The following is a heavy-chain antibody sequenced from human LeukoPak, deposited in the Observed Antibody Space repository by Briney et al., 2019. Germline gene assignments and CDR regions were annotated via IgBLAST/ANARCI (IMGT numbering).Heavy chain of an antibody. Sequence: GTSVKVSCKASGYTFTGHYMHWVRQAPGQGLEWMGWINPNSGGTNYAQKFQGRVTMTRDTSISTAYMELSRLRSDDTAVYYCARQLAAPYYYYYGMDVWGQGTTVTVSS. D-gene: IGHD2-2*01. CDR1: GYTFTGHY. J-gene: IGHJ6*02. CDR3: ARQLAAPYYYYYGMDV. V-gene: IGHV1-2*02. CDR2: INPNSGGT.